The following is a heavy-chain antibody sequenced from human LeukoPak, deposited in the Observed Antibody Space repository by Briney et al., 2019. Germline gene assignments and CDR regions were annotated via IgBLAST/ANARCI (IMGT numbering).Heavy chain of an antibody. CDR2: IYSGGST. V-gene: IGHV3-53*01. D-gene: IGHD1-14*01. J-gene: IGHJ4*02. CDR3: ARAPGPVDY. CDR1: GFTFSSHW. Sequence: GESLRLSCAGSGFTFSSHWKSRVRQAPGKGLEWVSDIYSGGSTYYTDSVKGRFTISRDNSKNTLYLQMNRLRAEDTTVYYCARAPGPVDYWGQGTLVSVSS.